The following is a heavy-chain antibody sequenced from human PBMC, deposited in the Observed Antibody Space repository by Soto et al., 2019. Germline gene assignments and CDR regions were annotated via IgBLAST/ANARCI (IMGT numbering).Heavy chain of an antibody. CDR3: ARRVAVTSIPQVSYYYYGLDV. J-gene: IGHJ6*02. V-gene: IGHV1-69*13. CDR2: IIPLFGTT. Sequence: VASVKVSCKASGGPFNSYAIAWVRQAPGQGLEWMGGIIPLFGTTNYAQKFQGRVTITADESTTTAFMELSSLRSEDTAVYYCARRVAVTSIPQVSYYYYGLDVWGQGATVTVSS. CDR1: GGPFNSYA. D-gene: IGHD2-21*02.